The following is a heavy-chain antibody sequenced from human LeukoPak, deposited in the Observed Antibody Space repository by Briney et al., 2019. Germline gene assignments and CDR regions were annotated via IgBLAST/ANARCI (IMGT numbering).Heavy chain of an antibody. CDR1: GFTFSSYA. D-gene: IGHD1-26*01. Sequence: PGGSLRLSCAASGFTFSSYAMSWVRQAPGEGLEWVSAISGSGGSTYYADSVKGRFTISRDNSKNTLYLQMNSLRAEDTAVYYCAKVGSVGATRYGMDVWGQGTTVTVSS. CDR2: ISGSGGST. CDR3: AKVGSVGATRYGMDV. V-gene: IGHV3-23*01. J-gene: IGHJ6*02.